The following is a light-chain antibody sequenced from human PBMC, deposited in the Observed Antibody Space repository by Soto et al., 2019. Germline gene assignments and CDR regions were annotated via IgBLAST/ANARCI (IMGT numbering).Light chain of an antibody. J-gene: IGKJ4*01. Sequence: ETVLTQSPATLSLSPGETATLSCRASQSVGSGLAWYQQRPGQPPRLLLYAASTRAPGIPARFSGSGSGTDFTLTISGLGPEDFAVFYCQQRARWPLTFGGGTKVEIK. CDR3: QQRARWPLT. CDR1: QSVGSG. V-gene: IGKV3-11*01. CDR2: AAS.